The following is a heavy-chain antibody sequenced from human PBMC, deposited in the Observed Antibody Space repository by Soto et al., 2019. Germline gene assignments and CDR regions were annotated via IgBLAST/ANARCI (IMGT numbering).Heavy chain of an antibody. V-gene: IGHV4-59*01. CDR2: IYYSGST. CDR1: GGSISSYY. Sequence: SATLSVPCPVSGGSISSYYWSWIRPPPGKGLEWIGYIYYSGSTNYNPSLKSRVTISVDTSKNQFSLKLSSVTAADTAVYYCARAGDKEGYYYYGMDVWGQGTTVTVSS. D-gene: IGHD2-21*01. CDR3: ARAGDKEGYYYYGMDV. J-gene: IGHJ6*02.